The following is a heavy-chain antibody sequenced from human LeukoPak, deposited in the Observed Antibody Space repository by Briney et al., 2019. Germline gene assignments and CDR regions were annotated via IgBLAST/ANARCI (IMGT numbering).Heavy chain of an antibody. CDR2: IIPIFGIA. Sequence: GASVKVSCKASGGTFSSYAISWVRQAPGQGLEWMGRIIPIFGIANYAQKFQGRVTITADKSTSTAYMELSSLRSEDTAVYYCARNRDGYGMDVWGQGTTVTVSS. CDR1: GGTFSSYA. CDR3: ARNRDGYGMDV. V-gene: IGHV1-69*04. J-gene: IGHJ6*02. D-gene: IGHD3-10*01.